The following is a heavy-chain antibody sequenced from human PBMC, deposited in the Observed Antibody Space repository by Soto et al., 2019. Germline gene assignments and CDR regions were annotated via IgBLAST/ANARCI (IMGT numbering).Heavy chain of an antibody. CDR1: GGSISSYY. D-gene: IGHD6-13*01. CDR3: ARDRGYEIAAAQGYFDY. CDR2: IYYSGST. J-gene: IGHJ4*02. V-gene: IGHV4-59*01. Sequence: SETLSLTCTVSGGSISSYYWSWIRQPPGKGLEWIGYIYYSGSTNYNPSLKSRVTISVDTSKNQFSLKLSSVTAADTAVYYCARDRGYEIAAAQGYFDYWGQGTLVTVSS.